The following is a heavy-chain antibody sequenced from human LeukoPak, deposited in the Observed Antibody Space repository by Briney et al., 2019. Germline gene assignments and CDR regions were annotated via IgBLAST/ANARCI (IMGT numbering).Heavy chain of an antibody. CDR1: GGSISSYY. CDR3: ARRRRLSADYVWGSYRYPAFDI. CDR2: IFYSGTT. J-gene: IGHJ3*02. Sequence: PSETLSLTCTVSGGSISSYYWSWIRQPPGKGLEWIGFIFYSGTTNYNPSLKSRVTISVDTSKNQFSLKLSSVTAADTAVYYCARRRRLSADYVWGSYRYPAFDIWGQGTMVTVSS. V-gene: IGHV4-59*12. D-gene: IGHD3-16*02.